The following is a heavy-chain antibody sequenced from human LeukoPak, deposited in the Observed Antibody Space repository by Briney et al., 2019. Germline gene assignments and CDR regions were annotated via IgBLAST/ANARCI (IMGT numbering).Heavy chain of an antibody. CDR1: GFTFRSYR. D-gene: IGHD6-13*01. CDR3: AKHGSEQQLVS. CDR2: IKEDANEE. V-gene: IGHV3-7*03. J-gene: IGHJ4*02. Sequence: GGSLRLSCAASGFTFRSYRMSWVRQAPGKGLEWVANIKEDANEEYYVDSVRGRFIISRDNAKNSLFLQMYSLRAEDTAVYYCAKHGSEQQLVSWGQGTLVTVSS.